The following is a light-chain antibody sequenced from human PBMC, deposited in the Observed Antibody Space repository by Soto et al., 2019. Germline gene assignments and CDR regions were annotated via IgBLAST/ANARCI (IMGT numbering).Light chain of an antibody. CDR1: QSLSSW. Sequence: DFQMTQSPSTLSASVGDRVTITCRASQSLSSWLAWYQQKPGKAPKLLIYKASSLQSGVPSRFRGSGSGTEFTLTISGLQPDDFATYYCQQYHSFPLTFGGGTKVEIK. CDR3: QQYHSFPLT. J-gene: IGKJ4*01. V-gene: IGKV1-5*03. CDR2: KAS.